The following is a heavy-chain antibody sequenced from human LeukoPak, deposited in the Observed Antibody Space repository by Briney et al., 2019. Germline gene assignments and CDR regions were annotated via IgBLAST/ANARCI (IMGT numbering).Heavy chain of an antibody. CDR2: IYYSGST. D-gene: IGHD5-12*01. J-gene: IGHJ5*02. V-gene: IGHV4-61*08. Sequence: SETLSLTCTVSGGSISSGGYYWSWIRQHPGKGLEWIGYIYYSGSTSYNPSLKSRVTISIDTSKTQFSLKLTSVTTADTAVYYCARFSGFDNWFDPWGQGTLVTVSS. CDR3: ARFSGFDNWFDP. CDR1: GGSISSGGYY.